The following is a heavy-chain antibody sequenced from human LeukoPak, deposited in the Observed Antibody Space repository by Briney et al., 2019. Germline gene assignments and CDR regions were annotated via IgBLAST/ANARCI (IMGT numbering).Heavy chain of an antibody. CDR1: GFTFSSYA. CDR2: ISGRGGST. Sequence: PGGSLRLSCAASGFTFSSYAMSWVRQAPGKGLEWVSAISGRGGSTYFADSVKGRFTVSRDNSKNTLYLQMNSLRAEDTALYYCAKGAREAFYDFWSGSSHFDCWAQGTLVTVSS. J-gene: IGHJ4*02. V-gene: IGHV3-23*01. D-gene: IGHD3-3*01. CDR3: AKGAREAFYDFWSGSSHFDC.